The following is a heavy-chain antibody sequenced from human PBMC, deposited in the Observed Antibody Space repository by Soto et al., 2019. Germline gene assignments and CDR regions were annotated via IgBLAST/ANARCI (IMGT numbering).Heavy chain of an antibody. J-gene: IGHJ4*02. CDR3: ARDCSGGSCYLAMGY. V-gene: IGHV1-3*01. CDR1: GYTFTCYA. Sequence: ASVNFSCKASGYTFTCYAMHWVRQAPGQRLEWMGWINAGNGKTKYSQKFQGRVTITGDTSASTAYMELSSLRSEDTAVYYCARDCSGGSCYLAMGYWGQGTLVTVSS. D-gene: IGHD2-15*01. CDR2: INAGNGKT.